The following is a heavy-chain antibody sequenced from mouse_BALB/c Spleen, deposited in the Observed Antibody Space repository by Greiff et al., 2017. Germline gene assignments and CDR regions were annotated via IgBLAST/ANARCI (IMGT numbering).Heavy chain of an antibody. V-gene: IGHV5-17*02. D-gene: IGHD2-14*01. J-gene: IGHJ4*01. CDR3: ARDRYDLYAMDY. CDR2: ISSGSSTI. CDR1: GFTFSSFG. Sequence: EVKLVESGGGLVQPGGSRKLSCAASGFTFSSFGMHWVRQAPEKGLEWVAYISSGSSTIYYADTVKGRFTISRDNPKNTLFLQMTSLRSEDTAMYYCARDRYDLYAMDYWGQGTSVTVSS.